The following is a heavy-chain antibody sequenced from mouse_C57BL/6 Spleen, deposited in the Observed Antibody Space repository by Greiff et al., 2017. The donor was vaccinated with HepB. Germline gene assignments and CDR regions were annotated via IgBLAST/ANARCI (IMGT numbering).Heavy chain of an antibody. CDR3: ARPYYYGSSYGWSFDY. V-gene: IGHV2-2*01. CDR1: GFSLTSYG. D-gene: IGHD1-1*01. Sequence: VHLVESGPGLVQPSQRLSITCTVSGFSLTSYGVHWVRQSPGKGLEWLGVIWSGGSTDYNAAFISRLSISKDNSKSQVFFKMNSLQADDTAIYYCARPYYYGSSYGWSFDYWGQGTTLTVSS. J-gene: IGHJ2*01. CDR2: IWSGGST.